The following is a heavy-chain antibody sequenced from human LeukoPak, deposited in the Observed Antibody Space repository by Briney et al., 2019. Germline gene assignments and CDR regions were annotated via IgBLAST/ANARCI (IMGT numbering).Heavy chain of an antibody. D-gene: IGHD3-10*01. V-gene: IGHV3-74*01. Sequence: GGSLRLSRVASGFIFTNYWMHWVRQVPGQGLVWVSRIDLDGTTTLYADSVMGRFTISRDNVKNTLYLQMSSLTAEDTAVYYCARDLSGPFDYWGRGTQVTVS. J-gene: IGHJ4*02. CDR3: ARDLSGPFDY. CDR1: GFIFTNYW. CDR2: IDLDGTTT.